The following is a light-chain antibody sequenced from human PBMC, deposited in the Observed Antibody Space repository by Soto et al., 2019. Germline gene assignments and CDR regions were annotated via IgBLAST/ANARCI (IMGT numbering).Light chain of an antibody. CDR2: DAS. J-gene: IGKJ2*01. CDR3: QQRSNWIT. Sequence: EIVLTQSPATLSLSPGERATLSCRASQSVSSYLAWYQQKPGQAPRLLIYDASNRATGIPARFSGSGSGTDVTLTIGSLEPEDVAVYYCQQRSNWITFGQGTKLEIK. V-gene: IGKV3-11*01. CDR1: QSVSSY.